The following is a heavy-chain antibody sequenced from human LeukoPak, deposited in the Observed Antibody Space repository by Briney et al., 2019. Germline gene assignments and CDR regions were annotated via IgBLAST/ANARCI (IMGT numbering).Heavy chain of an antibody. V-gene: IGHV4-39*07. J-gene: IGHJ6*02. Sequence: SETLSLTCTVSGGSISSSSYYWGWIRQPPGKGLEWIGEINHSGSTNYNPSLKSRVTISVDTSKNQFSLKLSSVTAADTAVYYCAVVTNYYYYYGMDVWGQGTTVTVSS. CDR2: INHSGST. D-gene: IGHD2-15*01. CDR1: GGSISSSSYY. CDR3: AVVTNYYYYYGMDV.